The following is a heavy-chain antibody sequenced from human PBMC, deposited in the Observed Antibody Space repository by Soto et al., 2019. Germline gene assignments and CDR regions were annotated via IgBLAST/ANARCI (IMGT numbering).Heavy chain of an antibody. CDR3: AKDRRAGGNYGFYSDF. J-gene: IGHJ4*02. V-gene: IGHV3-23*01. CDR1: GFTFSSYG. CDR2: SSATGAGT. D-gene: IGHD1-7*01. Sequence: EVQLLESGGGLVQPGGSLRLSCAASGFTFSSYGMTWVRQAPGKGLEWVSFSSATGAGTYYADSVKGRFTISRDNSKNTLYLQITRLRADDTAVYYCAKDRRAGGNYGFYSDFWGQGALVIVSS.